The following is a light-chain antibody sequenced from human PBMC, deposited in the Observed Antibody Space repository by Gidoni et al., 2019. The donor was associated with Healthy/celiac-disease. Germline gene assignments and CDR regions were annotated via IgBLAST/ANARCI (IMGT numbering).Light chain of an antibody. Sequence: DIQMTQSPSSLSASVGDRVTITGRASQSSSSYLNWYQQKPGKAPQLLFDAASSLQSGVPPRFSGSGSGTDFTLTSSSLQPEAFATYSCQHSYSTPLTFGQGTKVEIK. CDR1: QSSSSY. CDR2: AAS. CDR3: QHSYSTPLT. V-gene: IGKV1-39*01. J-gene: IGKJ1*01.